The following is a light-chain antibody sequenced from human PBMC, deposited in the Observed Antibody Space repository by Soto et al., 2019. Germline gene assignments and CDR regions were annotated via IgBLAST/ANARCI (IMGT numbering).Light chain of an antibody. CDR2: DAS. V-gene: IGKV3-11*01. Sequence: PGETATLACRASQGVSSYLAWYQQNPGQAPRLLIYDASNRATGIPARFSGSGSGTDFTLTISSLEPEDFAVYYCQQRSNWPPITFGQGTRLEIK. CDR3: QQRSNWPPIT. CDR1: QGVSSY. J-gene: IGKJ5*01.